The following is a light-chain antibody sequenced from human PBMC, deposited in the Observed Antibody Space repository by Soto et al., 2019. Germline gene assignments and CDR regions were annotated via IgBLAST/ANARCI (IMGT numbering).Light chain of an antibody. Sequence: QSALTQPASVSGSPGQSITISCTGTSSDVGGYNYVSWYQQHPGKAPKLLIYEVINRPSGVSDRFSGSKSANTASLTVSGLQAEDEAYYYCSSYTSSSIVVFGGGTKLTVL. CDR2: EVI. V-gene: IGLV2-14*01. J-gene: IGLJ2*01. CDR3: SSYTSSSIVV. CDR1: SSDVGGYNY.